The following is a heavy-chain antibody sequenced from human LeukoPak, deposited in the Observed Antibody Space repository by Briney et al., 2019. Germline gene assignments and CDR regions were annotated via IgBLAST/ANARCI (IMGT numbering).Heavy chain of an antibody. Sequence: PGGSLRLSCAASGFTVSSNYMSWVRQAPGKGLEWVSLIYSGGSTYYADSVKGRFTISRDNSKNTLYLQMNSLRAEDTAAYYCASRDKGYYYGMDVWGQGTTVTVSS. CDR1: GFTVSSNY. CDR2: IYSGGST. D-gene: IGHD5-24*01. J-gene: IGHJ6*02. CDR3: ASRDKGYYYGMDV. V-gene: IGHV3-66*01.